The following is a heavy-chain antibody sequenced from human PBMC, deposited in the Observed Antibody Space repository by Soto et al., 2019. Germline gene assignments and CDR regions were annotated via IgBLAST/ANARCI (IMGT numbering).Heavy chain of an antibody. CDR3: SRGPYYSDTSGYPYFES. J-gene: IGHJ4*02. CDR2: IIPILSAA. Sequence: QVQLVQSGAEVKKPGSSVKVSCKASGGTFRNYAISWVRQAPGQGLEWMGGIIPILSAANYAQKFQGRVKITAHESTSTPYMELSGLRSEDTAVYFCSRGPYYSDTSGYPYFESWGQGTLVTVSS. CDR1: GGTFRNYA. D-gene: IGHD3-22*01. V-gene: IGHV1-69*11.